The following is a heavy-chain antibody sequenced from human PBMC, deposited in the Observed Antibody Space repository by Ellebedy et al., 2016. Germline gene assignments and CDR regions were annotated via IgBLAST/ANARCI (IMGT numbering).Heavy chain of an antibody. D-gene: IGHD3-22*01. CDR3: ARGLYFDSSGYHFWFDP. V-gene: IGHV4-61*08. Sequence: SETLSLTXSVSGDSIFNAGAYWSWIRQPPGRALEWIGYVYRSGSTKLNPSLKSRVTMSVETSKNQFSLKLKSVTAPDTAVYYCARGLYFDSSGYHFWFDPWGQGTLVTVSS. CDR2: VYRSGST. J-gene: IGHJ5*02. CDR1: GDSIFNAGAY.